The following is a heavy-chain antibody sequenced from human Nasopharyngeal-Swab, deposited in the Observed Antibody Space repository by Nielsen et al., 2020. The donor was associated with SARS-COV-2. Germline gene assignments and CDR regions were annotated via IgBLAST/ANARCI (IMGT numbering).Heavy chain of an antibody. CDR2: LWYDGSNK. CDR1: GFPFSSYG. V-gene: IGHV3-33*01. J-gene: IGHJ6*02. CDR3: ARDGRYCSGGSCSQYYYYYGMDV. D-gene: IGHD2-15*01. Sequence: SLKISCAASGFPFSSYGMHWVRQAPVKVLEWVAVLWYDGSNKYYADSVKGRFTISRDNAKNSLYLQMNSLRAEDTAVYYCARDGRYCSGGSCSQYYYYYGMDVWGQGTTVTVSS.